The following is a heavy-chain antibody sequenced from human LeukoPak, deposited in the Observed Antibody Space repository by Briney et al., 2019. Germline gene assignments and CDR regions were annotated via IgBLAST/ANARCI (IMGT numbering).Heavy chain of an antibody. CDR2: INHSGST. CDR3: ARESHYDRTLGYFDY. Sequence: SETLSLTCAVYGGSFSGYYWSWLRQPPGKGLEWIGEINHSGSTNYNPSLKSRVTISVDTSKNQFSLKLSSVTAADTAVYYCARESHYDRTLGYFDYWGQGTLVTVSS. J-gene: IGHJ4*02. D-gene: IGHD3-3*01. V-gene: IGHV4-34*01. CDR1: GGSFSGYY.